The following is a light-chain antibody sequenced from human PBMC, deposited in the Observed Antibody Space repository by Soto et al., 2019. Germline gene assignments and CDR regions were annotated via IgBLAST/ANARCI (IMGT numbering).Light chain of an antibody. Sequence: EIVLTQSPATLSSFPGDRVTLSCRASQSVSSNLAWYQQKPGQAPRIIIFGASGRATGIPDRFSGSGSGTDFTLTISRLEPEDFAVYYCQQYGSLSWTFGQGTKVDIK. CDR3: QQYGSLSWT. CDR2: GAS. J-gene: IGKJ1*01. CDR1: QSVSSN. V-gene: IGKV3-20*01.